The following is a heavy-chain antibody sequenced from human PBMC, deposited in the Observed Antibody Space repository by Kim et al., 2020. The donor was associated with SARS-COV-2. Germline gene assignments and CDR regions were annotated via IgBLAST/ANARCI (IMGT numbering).Heavy chain of an antibody. V-gene: IGHV7-4-1*02. CDR3: ARDRKLGYYDILTGYYNVWSGASGAGTTFDY. J-gene: IGHJ4*02. CDR1: GYTFTSYA. CDR2: INTNTGNP. Sequence: ASVKVSCKASGYTFTSYAMNWVRQAPGQGLEWMGWINTNTGNPTYAQGFTGRFVFSLDTSVSTAYLQISSLKAEDTAVYYCARDRKLGYYDILTGYYNVWSGASGAGTTFDYWGQGTLVTVSS. D-gene: IGHD3-9*01.